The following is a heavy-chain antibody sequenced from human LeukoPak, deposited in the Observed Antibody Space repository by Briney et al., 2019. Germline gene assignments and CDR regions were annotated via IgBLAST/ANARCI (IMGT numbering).Heavy chain of an antibody. CDR2: IHYSGST. V-gene: IGHV4-59*12. J-gene: IGHJ4*02. D-gene: IGHD6-13*01. Sequence: PSETLSLTCTVSGGSISSYYWSWIRQPPGKGLEWIAYIHYSGSTNYNPSLRSRVTISVDMSKNQFSLKLSPVTAADTAVYYCAREKRPLGFDYWGQGTLVTVSS. CDR1: GGSISSYY. CDR3: AREKRPLGFDY.